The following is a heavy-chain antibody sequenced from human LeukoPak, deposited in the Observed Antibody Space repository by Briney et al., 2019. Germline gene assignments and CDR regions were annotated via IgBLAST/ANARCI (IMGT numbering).Heavy chain of an antibody. CDR1: GGSFSGYY. Sequence: PSGTLSLTCAVYGGSFSGYYWSWIRQPPGKGLEWIGEINHSGSTNYNPSLKSRVTISVDTSKNQFSLKLSSVTAADTAVYYCARGPAFHYWGQGTLVTVSS. V-gene: IGHV4-34*01. CDR3: ARGPAFHY. J-gene: IGHJ4*02. CDR2: INHSGST.